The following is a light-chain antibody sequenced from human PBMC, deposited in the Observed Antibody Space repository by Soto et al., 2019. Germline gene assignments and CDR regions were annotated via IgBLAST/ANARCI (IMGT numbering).Light chain of an antibody. CDR1: QSVSSN. CDR2: DAS. Sequence: EIVMTQSPATLSVSPGERATFSCRASQSVSSNLAWYQQKPGQAPRLLMYDASTRATGIPARFSGSGSGTEFTLTISSLQSEDFAVYYCQQYNYWPPWTFGQGTKVDIK. CDR3: QQYNYWPPWT. V-gene: IGKV3-15*01. J-gene: IGKJ1*01.